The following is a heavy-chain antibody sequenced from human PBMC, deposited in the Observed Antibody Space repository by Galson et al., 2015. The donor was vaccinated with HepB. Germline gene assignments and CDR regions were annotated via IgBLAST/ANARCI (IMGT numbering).Heavy chain of an antibody. CDR3: ARVASGYSYGTDLDI. CDR1: GGTFSSYT. CDR2: IIPIFGTA. D-gene: IGHD5-18*01. J-gene: IGHJ3*02. Sequence: SVKVSCKASGGTFSSYTISWVRQAPGQGLEWMGRIIPIFGTANYAQKFQGRVTITADESTSTAYMELSSLRSEDTAVYYCARVASGYSYGTDLDIWGQGTMVTVSS. V-gene: IGHV1-69*13.